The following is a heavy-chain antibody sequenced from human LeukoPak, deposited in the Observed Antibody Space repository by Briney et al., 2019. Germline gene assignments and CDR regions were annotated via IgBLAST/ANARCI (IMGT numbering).Heavy chain of an antibody. CDR2: MNPNSGNT. CDR3: ARVQQLVLSRYYYYYYMDV. CDR1: GYTFTSYD. D-gene: IGHD6-13*01. V-gene: IGHV1-8*01. J-gene: IGHJ6*03. Sequence: ASVKVSCKASGYTFTSYDINWVRQATGQGLEWMGWMNPNSGNTGYAQKFQGRVTMTRNTSISTACMELSSLRSEDTAVYYCARVQQLVLSRYYYYYYMDVWGKGTTVTISS.